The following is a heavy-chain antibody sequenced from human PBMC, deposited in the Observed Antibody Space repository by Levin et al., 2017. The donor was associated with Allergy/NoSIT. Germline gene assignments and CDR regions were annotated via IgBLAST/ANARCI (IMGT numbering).Heavy chain of an antibody. J-gene: IGHJ6*02. CDR3: ARGGHSSSWYDYDYYGMDG. V-gene: IGHV1-8*01. D-gene: IGHD6-13*01. Sequence: GESLKISCKASGYTFTSYDINWVRQATGQGLEWMGWMNPNSGNTGYAQKFQGRVTMTRNTSISTAYMELSSLRSEDTAVYYCARGGHSSSWYDYDYYGMDGWGQGTTVTVSS. CDR1: GYTFTSYD. CDR2: MNPNSGNT.